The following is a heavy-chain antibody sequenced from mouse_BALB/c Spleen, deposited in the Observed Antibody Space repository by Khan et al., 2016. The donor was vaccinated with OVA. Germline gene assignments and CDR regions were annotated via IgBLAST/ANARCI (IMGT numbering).Heavy chain of an antibody. J-gene: IGHJ3*01. D-gene: IGHD1-1*01. V-gene: IGHV9-2-1*01. CDR2: INTETGEP. Sequence: QIQLVQSGPELKKPGETVKISCKASGYTFTDYSMHWVKQAPGKGLKWMGWINTETGEPTYADDFKGRFAFSLETSARPAYLQINNLKNEDTATYFCARNFLNYYGSSPFAYWGQGTLVTVSA. CDR1: GYTFTDYS. CDR3: ARNFLNYYGSSPFAY.